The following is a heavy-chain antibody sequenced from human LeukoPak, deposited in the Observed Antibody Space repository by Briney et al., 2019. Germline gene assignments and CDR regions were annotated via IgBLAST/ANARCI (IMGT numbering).Heavy chain of an antibody. CDR1: GDSVSSSSAA. CDR3: AREWGPTTIRDY. J-gene: IGHJ4*02. D-gene: IGHD7-27*01. CDR2: TYYRSRWYN. Sequence: SQTLSLTCVISGDSVSSSSAAWNWIRQSPSRGLEWLGRTYYRSRWYNDYAVSVKSRITINPDTSKNQFSLKLNSVTPEDTAVFYCAREWGPTTIRDYWGQGTLVTVSS. V-gene: IGHV6-1*01.